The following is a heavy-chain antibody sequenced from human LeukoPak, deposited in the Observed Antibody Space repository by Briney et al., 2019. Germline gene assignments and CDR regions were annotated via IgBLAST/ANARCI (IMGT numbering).Heavy chain of an antibody. CDR3: ARDRSWNYED. Sequence: GGSLRLSCAASGFTFSSYSMNWVRQAPGKGLEWVSSISSSGSYIYYADSVKGRFTISRDNAKNSLYLQMSSLRAEDTAVYYCARDRSWNYEDWGQGTLVTVSS. V-gene: IGHV3-21*01. CDR1: GFTFSSYS. J-gene: IGHJ4*02. D-gene: IGHD1-7*01. CDR2: ISSSGSYI.